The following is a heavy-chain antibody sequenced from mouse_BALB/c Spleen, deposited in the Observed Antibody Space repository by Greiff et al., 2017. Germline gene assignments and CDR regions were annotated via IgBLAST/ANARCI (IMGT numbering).Heavy chain of an antibody. V-gene: IGHV3-2*02. Sequence: EVQLQESGPGLVKPSQSLSLTCTVTGYSITSDYAWNWIRQFPGNKLEWMGYISYSGSTSYNPSLKSRISITRDTSKNQFFLQLNSVTTEDTATYYCARSGYGYDVGYAMDYWGQGTSVTVSP. CDR3: ARSGYGYDVGYAMDY. J-gene: IGHJ4*01. CDR2: ISYSGST. D-gene: IGHD2-2*01. CDR1: GYSITSDYA.